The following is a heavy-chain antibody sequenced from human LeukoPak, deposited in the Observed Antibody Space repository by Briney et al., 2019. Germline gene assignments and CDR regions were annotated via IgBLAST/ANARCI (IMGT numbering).Heavy chain of an antibody. CDR1: GFTFSSYW. CDR2: INSDGSST. CDR3: AKSVVSGSYRGLDS. Sequence: GGSLRLSCAASGFTFSSYWMHWVRQAPGKGLVWVSRINSDGSSTNYADSVKGRFTISRDNAKNTLYLQMDSLRAEDTAMYSCAKSVVSGSYRGLDSWGQGMLVTVSS. D-gene: IGHD1-26*01. J-gene: IGHJ4*02. V-gene: IGHV3-74*01.